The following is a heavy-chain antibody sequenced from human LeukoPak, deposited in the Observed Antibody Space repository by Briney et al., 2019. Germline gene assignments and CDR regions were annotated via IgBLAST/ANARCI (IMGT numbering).Heavy chain of an antibody. V-gene: IGHV3-23*01. CDR3: AKGLETESRLDS. J-gene: IGHJ4*02. CDR2: IRHSDGST. CDR1: GFTFNIYT. D-gene: IGHD1-1*01. Sequence: PGGSLRLSCAASGFTFNIYTMYWVRQAPGKGLEWVSGIRHSDGSTYYADAVKGRFTISSDKSKNTLFLQMNSLRAEDTALYYCAKGLETESRLDSWGQGTQVTVSS.